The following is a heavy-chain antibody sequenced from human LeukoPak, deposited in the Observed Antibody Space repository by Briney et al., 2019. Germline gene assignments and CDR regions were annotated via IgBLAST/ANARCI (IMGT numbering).Heavy chain of an antibody. V-gene: IGHV3-53*01. D-gene: IGHD7-27*01. Sequence: GGSLRLSCAASGFTVSSNYMSWVRQAPGKGLEWVSVIYRGDITYYADSVKGRFTISRDNSKNTLYLQMNSLRAEDTAVYYCVKGQASRILGITDYWGQGTLVTVSS. CDR3: VKGQASRILGITDY. J-gene: IGHJ4*02. CDR2: IYRGDIT. CDR1: GFTVSSNY.